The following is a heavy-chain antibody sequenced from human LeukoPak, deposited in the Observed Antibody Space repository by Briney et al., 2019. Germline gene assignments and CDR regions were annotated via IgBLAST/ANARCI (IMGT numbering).Heavy chain of an antibody. V-gene: IGHV1-69*05. CDR1: GGTFSSYA. CDR2: IIPIFGTA. D-gene: IGHD3-22*01. CDR3: ASPRRDSSGSLIDY. Sequence: SVKVSCKASGGTFSSYAISWVRQAPGQGLEWMGRIIPIFGTANYAQKLQGRVTITTDESTSTAYMELSSLRSEDTAVYYCASPRRDSSGSLIDYWGQGTLVTVSS. J-gene: IGHJ4*02.